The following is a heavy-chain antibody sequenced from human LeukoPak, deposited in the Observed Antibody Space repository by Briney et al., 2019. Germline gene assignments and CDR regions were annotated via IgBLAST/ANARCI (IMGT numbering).Heavy chain of an antibody. CDR2: ISGSGGST. CDR3: AKDLVSPLYDFWSGYYPDY. CDR1: GFTVSSNY. V-gene: IGHV3-23*01. D-gene: IGHD3-3*01. J-gene: IGHJ4*02. Sequence: PGGSLRLSCAASGFTVSSNYMSWVRQAPGKGLEWVSAISGSGGSTYYADSVKGRFTISRDNSKNTLYLQMNSLRAEDTAVYYCAKDLVSPLYDFWSGYYPDYWGQGTLVTVSS.